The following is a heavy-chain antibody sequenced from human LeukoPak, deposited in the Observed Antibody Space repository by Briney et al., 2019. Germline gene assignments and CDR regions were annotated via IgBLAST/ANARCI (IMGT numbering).Heavy chain of an antibody. CDR3: ARSYSSSWYSFDY. V-gene: IGHV4-39*01. Sequence: SQTLSLTCTVSGGSISSGSYYWGWIRQPPGKGLEWIGSIYYSGSTYYNPSLKSRVTISVDTSKNQFSLKLSSVTAADTAVYYCARSYSSSWYSFDYWGQGTLVTVS. D-gene: IGHD6-13*01. CDR1: GGSISSGSYY. J-gene: IGHJ4*02. CDR2: IYYSGST.